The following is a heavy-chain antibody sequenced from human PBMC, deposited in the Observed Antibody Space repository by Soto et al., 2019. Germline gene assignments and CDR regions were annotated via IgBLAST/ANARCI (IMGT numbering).Heavy chain of an antibody. Sequence: GSLRLSCTASGFSFSSYSLHWVRQTPGKGLEWVAVISYDGSNKYYADSVKGRFTVSRDSPKNTLFLQMNSLKPEDTAVYYCARAPPRGIAAPGTWGSGMDVWGQGTTVTVSS. CDR3: ARAPPRGIAAPGTWGSGMDV. CDR2: ISYDGSNK. J-gene: IGHJ6*02. V-gene: IGHV3-30-3*01. CDR1: GFSFSSYS. D-gene: IGHD6-13*01.